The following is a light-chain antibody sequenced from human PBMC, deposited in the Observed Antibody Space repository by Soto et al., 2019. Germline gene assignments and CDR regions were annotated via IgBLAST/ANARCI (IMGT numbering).Light chain of an antibody. J-gene: IGKJ4*01. CDR1: QTVSSY. CDR2: DAS. Sequence: EIVLTQSPATLSLSPGDRATLSCRASQTVSSYLAWYQQKPGQAPRLLIYDASSRATGIPARFSGSGSGTDFTLTITSLEPEDFAVYYCPQPTHWPSTSRGGTQVDIK. V-gene: IGKV3-11*01. CDR3: PQPTHWPST.